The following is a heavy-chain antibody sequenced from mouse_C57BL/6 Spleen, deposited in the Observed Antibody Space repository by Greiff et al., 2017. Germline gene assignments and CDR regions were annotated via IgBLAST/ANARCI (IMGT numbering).Heavy chain of an antibody. D-gene: IGHD1-1*01. CDR3: ARWNYYGSSSRDV. CDR2: IYPGDGDT. CDR1: GYEFSSSW. Sequence: VQLQQSGPELVKPGASVKISCKASGYEFSSSWMNWVKQRPGKGLEWIGRIYPGDGDTNYNGKFKGKATLTADKSSSTAYMQLSSLTSEDSAVYFCARWNYYGSSSRDVWGTGTRSPSPQ. V-gene: IGHV1-82*01. J-gene: IGHJ1*03.